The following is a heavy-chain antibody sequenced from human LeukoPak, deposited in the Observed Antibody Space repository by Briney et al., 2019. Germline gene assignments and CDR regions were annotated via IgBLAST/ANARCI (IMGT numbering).Heavy chain of an antibody. D-gene: IGHD3-22*01. CDR3: ARGGYYDSSGYYYLIDY. CDR2: IYHSGST. CDR1: GYSISSGYY. J-gene: IGHJ4*02. Sequence: SETLSLTCAVSGYSISSGYYWGWIRQPPGKGLEWIGSIYHSGSTYYNPSLKSRVTISVDTSKNQFSLKLSSVTAADTAVYYCARGGYYDSSGYYYLIDYWGQGTLVTVTS. V-gene: IGHV4-38-2*01.